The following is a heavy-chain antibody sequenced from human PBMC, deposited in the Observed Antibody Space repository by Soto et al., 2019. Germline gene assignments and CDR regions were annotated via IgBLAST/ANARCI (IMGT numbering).Heavy chain of an antibody. J-gene: IGHJ5*02. CDR2: IIPIFGTA. CDR3: ASPPGRYSSSSGWFDP. D-gene: IGHD6-6*01. CDR1: GGTFSSYA. Sequence: SVKVSCKASGGTFSSYAISWVRQAPGQGLEWMGGIIPIFGTANYAQKFQGRVTITADESTSTAYMELSSLRSEDTAVYYCASPPGRYSSSSGWFDPWGQGTLVTVSS. V-gene: IGHV1-69*13.